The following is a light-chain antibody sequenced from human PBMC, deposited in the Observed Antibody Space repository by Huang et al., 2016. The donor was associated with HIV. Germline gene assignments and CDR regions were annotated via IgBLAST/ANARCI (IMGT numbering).Light chain of an antibody. CDR1: QSLTTNY. V-gene: IGKV3-20*01. CDR3: QQYVTSPVT. Sequence: EIVLTQSPGTLSLSPGERATLSCRASQSLTTNYLAWYKQKRGQAPSLLVYGVSNRVTGIPDRFSGSGSGTDFNLTISRLEPEDFAVYFCQQYVTSPVTFGPGTKVDI. J-gene: IGKJ3*01. CDR2: GVS.